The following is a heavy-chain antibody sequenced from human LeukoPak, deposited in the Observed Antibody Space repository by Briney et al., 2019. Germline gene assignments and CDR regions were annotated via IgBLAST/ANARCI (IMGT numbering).Heavy chain of an antibody. J-gene: IGHJ4*02. V-gene: IGHV1-18*01. CDR3: ARGGWYDFWSGYVYYFDY. D-gene: IGHD3-3*01. Sequence: ASVKVSCKASGYTFTSYGISWVRQAPGQGLEWMGWISAYNGNTNYAQKLQGRVTMTTDTSTSTAYMELRSLRSDDTAVYYCARGGWYDFWSGYVYYFDYWGQGTLVTVSS. CDR1: GYTFTSYG. CDR2: ISAYNGNT.